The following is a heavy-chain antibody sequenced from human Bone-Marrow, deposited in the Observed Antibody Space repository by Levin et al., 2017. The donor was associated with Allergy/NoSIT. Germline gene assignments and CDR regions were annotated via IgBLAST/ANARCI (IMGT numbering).Heavy chain of an antibody. J-gene: IGHJ4*02. CDR1: GFNVDDYA. CDR2: ITWNRGKK. V-gene: IGHV3-9*01. Sequence: GGSLRLSCAVSGFNVDDYAMHWVRQAPGKGLEWVSGITWNRGKKDYADSVKGRFTISRDNAKNSLYLQMNSLRTEDTALYYCAKDISGDGSNFDHWGQGTLVTVSP. D-gene: IGHD5-24*01. CDR3: AKDISGDGSNFDH.